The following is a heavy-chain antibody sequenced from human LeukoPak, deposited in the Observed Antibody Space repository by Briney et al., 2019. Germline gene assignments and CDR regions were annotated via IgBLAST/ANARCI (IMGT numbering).Heavy chain of an antibody. CDR2: IYTSGST. Sequence: PSETLSLTCTVSGGSISSASYYYNWIRQPAGKGLEWIGRIYTSGSTNYNPSLKSRVTISVDTSKNQFSLKLSSVTAADTAVYYCAREAAYDFWSGYYLSPNWFDPWGQGTLVTVSS. CDR3: AREAAYDFWSGYYLSPNWFDP. J-gene: IGHJ5*02. V-gene: IGHV4-61*02. D-gene: IGHD3-3*01. CDR1: GGSISSASYY.